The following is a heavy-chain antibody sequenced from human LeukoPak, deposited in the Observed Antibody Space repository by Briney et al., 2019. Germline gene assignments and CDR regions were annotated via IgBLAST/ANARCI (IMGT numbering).Heavy chain of an antibody. J-gene: IGHJ4*02. CDR3: TKWSTSGSYYTE. V-gene: IGHV3-7*01. D-gene: IGHD3-10*01. CDR2: IRQDGGDN. Sequence: GGSLRLSCAASGFTFSSYWMGWVRQPPGKGLEWVANIRQDGGDNHYVDSVKGRFTISRDSARNSLSLQMNSLRAEDTAVYYCTKWSTSGSYYTEWGQGTLVIVSS. CDR1: GFTFSSYW.